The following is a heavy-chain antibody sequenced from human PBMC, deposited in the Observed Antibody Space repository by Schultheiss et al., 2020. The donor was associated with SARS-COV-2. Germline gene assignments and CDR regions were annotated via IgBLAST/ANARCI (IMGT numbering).Heavy chain of an antibody. CDR2: IYHSGST. V-gene: IGHV4-38-2*02. D-gene: IGHD3-3*01. CDR3: ARQLRFLEWLLFRGWFDP. CDR1: GGSISSYY. J-gene: IGHJ5*02. Sequence: SETLSLTCTVSGGSISSYYWGWIRQPPGKGLEWIGSIYHSGSTYYNPSLKSRVTISVDTSKNQFSLKLSSVTAADTAVYYCARQLRFLEWLLFRGWFDPWGQGTLVTVSS.